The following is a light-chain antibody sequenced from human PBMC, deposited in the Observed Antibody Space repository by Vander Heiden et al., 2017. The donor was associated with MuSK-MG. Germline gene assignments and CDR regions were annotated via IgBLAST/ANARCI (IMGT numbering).Light chain of an antibody. Sequence: QSVLTQPPSASGTPGQRVTTSCSGSSSNIGSNTVNWYQQLPGTAPKLLIYSNMQRPSGVPDRFSGSESGTSASPAISGLQSEDEADYDCAAWDDNLNSVMWGFGGGT. V-gene: IGLV1-44*01. CDR1: SSNIGSNT. CDR2: SNM. CDR3: AAWDDNLNSVMWG. J-gene: IGLJ3*02.